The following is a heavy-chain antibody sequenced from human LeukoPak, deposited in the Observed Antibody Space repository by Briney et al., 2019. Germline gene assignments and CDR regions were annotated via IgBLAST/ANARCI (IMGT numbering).Heavy chain of an antibody. CDR1: GFTFSSYS. V-gene: IGHV3-21*01. J-gene: IGHJ6*02. D-gene: IGHD6-13*01. CDR2: ISSSSSYI. CDR3: ARYQQPGGMDV. Sequence: TGGSLRLSCAASGFTFSSYSMNWVRQAPGKGLEWVSSISSSSSYIYYADSVKGRFTISRDNAENSLYLQMNSLRAEDTAVYYCARYQQPGGMDVWGQGTTVTVSS.